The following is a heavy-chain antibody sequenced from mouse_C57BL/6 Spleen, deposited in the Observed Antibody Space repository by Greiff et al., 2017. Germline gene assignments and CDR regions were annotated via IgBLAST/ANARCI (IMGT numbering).Heavy chain of an antibody. Sequence: EVQLQQSGPELVKPGASVKISCKASGYSFTGYYMNWVKQSPEKSLEWIGEINPSTGGTNYNQKFKAKATLTVDKSSSTAYMQLKSLTSEDSAVYYCARWSYYYGSSYDGYFDYWGQGTTLTVSS. V-gene: IGHV1-42*01. CDR2: INPSTGGT. J-gene: IGHJ2*01. CDR3: ARWSYYYGSSYDGYFDY. D-gene: IGHD1-1*01. CDR1: GYSFTGYY.